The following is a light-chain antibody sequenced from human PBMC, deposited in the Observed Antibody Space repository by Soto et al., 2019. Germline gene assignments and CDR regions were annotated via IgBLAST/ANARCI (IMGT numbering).Light chain of an antibody. CDR1: QSISSW. Sequence: DIQMTQSPSTLSASVGDRVSITCRASQSISSWLAWYQQKPGKAPKLLIYKASSLESGVPSRFSGSGSGTEFPLTISSLQPGDSATYYCQQYSSLYTFGQGTKLEIK. CDR2: KAS. J-gene: IGKJ2*01. V-gene: IGKV1-5*03. CDR3: QQYSSLYT.